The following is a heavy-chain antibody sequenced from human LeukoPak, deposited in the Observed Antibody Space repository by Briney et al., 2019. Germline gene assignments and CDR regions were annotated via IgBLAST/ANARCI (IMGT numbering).Heavy chain of an antibody. CDR2: INHSGST. CDR3: ARDSKSTADAFDI. V-gene: IGHV4-34*01. J-gene: IGHJ3*02. CDR1: GGSFSGYY. Sequence: PSETLSLTCAVYGGSFSGYYWSWIRQPPGKGLEWIGEINHSGSTNYNPSLKSRVTISVDKSKNQLSLKVTSVTAADTAMYYCARDSKSTADAFDIWGQGTMVTVSS. D-gene: IGHD5/OR15-5a*01.